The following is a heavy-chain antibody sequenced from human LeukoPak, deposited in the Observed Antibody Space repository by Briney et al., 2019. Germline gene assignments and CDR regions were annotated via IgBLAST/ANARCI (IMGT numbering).Heavy chain of an antibody. Sequence: GESLKISCKGSGYSFTSYWIGWVRQMPGKGLEWMGIIYPGDSDTRYSPSFQGQVTISADKSISTAYLQWSSLKASDTAMYYCVRHNDSGARKRRSIAASSYYYGMDVWGQGTTVTVSS. CDR3: VRHNDSGARKRRSIAASSYYYGMDV. J-gene: IGHJ6*02. D-gene: IGHD6-6*01. V-gene: IGHV5-51*01. CDR2: IYPGDSDT. CDR1: GYSFTSYW.